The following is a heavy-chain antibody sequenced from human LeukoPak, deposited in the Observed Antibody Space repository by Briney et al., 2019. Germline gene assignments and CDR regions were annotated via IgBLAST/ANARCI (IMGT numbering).Heavy chain of an antibody. V-gene: IGHV1-69*13. CDR3: AYSSSRSYYFDY. Sequence: GASVKVSCKASGGTFSSCAISWVRQAPGQGLEWMGGIIPIFGTANYAQKFQGRVTITADESTSTAYMELSSLRSEDTAVYYCAYSSSRSYYFDYWGQGTLVTVSS. D-gene: IGHD6-13*01. CDR2: IIPIFGTA. J-gene: IGHJ4*02. CDR1: GGTFSSCA.